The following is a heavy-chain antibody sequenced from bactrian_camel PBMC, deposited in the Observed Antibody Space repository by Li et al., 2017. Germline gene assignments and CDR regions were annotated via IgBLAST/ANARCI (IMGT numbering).Heavy chain of an antibody. CDR1: GHTYSSSL. Sequence: VQLVESGGGSVQAGGSLRLSCAVSGHTYSSSLMGRFRQAPGKEREGVAAIYTGGGIAHYADSVKGRFTISQDNAKNTVYLHMNSLKPEDTAMYYCAARDSYYSSCSNGNDYNYWGQGTQVTVS. V-gene: IGHV3S40*01. CDR3: AARDSYYSSCSNGNDYNY. J-gene: IGHJ4*01. D-gene: IGHD1*01. CDR2: IYTGGGIA.